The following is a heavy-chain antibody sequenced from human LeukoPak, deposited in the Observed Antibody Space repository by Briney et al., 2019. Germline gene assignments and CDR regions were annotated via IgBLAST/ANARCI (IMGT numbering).Heavy chain of an antibody. CDR1: GFTVSSNY. Sequence: GGSLRLSCAASGFTVSSNYMSWVRQAPGKGLEWVSVIYSGGSTYYADSVKGRFTISRHNSKNTLYLQMNSLRAEDTAVYYCARRWGTLCGGNCLRRVFNFDSWGQGTLVTVSS. CDR2: IYSGGST. CDR3: ARRWGTLCGGNCLRRVFNFDS. J-gene: IGHJ4*02. D-gene: IGHD2-21*02. V-gene: IGHV3-53*04.